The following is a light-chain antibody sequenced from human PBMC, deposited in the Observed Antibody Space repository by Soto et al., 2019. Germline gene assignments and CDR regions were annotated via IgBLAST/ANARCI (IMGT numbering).Light chain of an antibody. Sequence: QSVLTQPPSASGTPGQRVTISCSGSSSNIGSNYVYWYQQFPGTAPRLLIYGNYQRPSGVPDRFSGSKSGNTASLTVSGLQTEDEADYYCSSYAGSNNYVFGTGTKVTVL. V-gene: IGLV1-47*02. CDR1: SSNIGSNY. J-gene: IGLJ1*01. CDR3: SSYAGSNNYV. CDR2: GNY.